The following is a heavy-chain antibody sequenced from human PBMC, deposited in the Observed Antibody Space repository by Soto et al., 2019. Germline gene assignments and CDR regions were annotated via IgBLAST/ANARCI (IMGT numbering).Heavy chain of an antibody. D-gene: IGHD2-15*01. V-gene: IGHV4-39*07. J-gene: IGHJ6*02. Sequence: SETLSLTCTVSGGSISSSSYYWGWIRQPPGKGLEWIGSIYYSGSTYYNPSLKSRVTIALDTSKNQFSLKLTSVTAADTAVYYCLMVTFSAMDVWGQGTPATVSS. CDR3: LMVTFSAMDV. CDR2: IYYSGST. CDR1: GGSISSSSYY.